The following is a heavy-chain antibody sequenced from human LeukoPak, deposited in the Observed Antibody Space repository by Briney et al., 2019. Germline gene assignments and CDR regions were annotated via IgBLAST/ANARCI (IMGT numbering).Heavy chain of an antibody. Sequence: SQTLSLTCTVSGGSISSGGYYWSWIRQHPGKGLEWIGYIYYSGSTYYNPSLKSRVTISVDTSKNQFSLKLSSVTAADTAVYYCARCIWFGELRGAFDIWGQGTMVTVSS. CDR3: ARCIWFGELRGAFDI. D-gene: IGHD3-10*01. J-gene: IGHJ3*02. V-gene: IGHV4-31*03. CDR1: GGSISSGGYY. CDR2: IYYSGST.